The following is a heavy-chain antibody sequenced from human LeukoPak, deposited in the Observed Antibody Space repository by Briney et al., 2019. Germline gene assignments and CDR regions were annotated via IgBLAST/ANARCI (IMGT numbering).Heavy chain of an antibody. CDR1: GYTYTSCV. V-gene: IGHV1-18*01. Sequence: GASVKVSCKESGYTYTSCVISWVRQAPGQGLEWMGWISAYNGNTNYAQKLQGRLTVTTETTTSTAYMELRRLSSDDTAVYYCAIVRIWAAAGTIYFDYWGQETLVTVSS. CDR2: ISAYNGNT. J-gene: IGHJ4*02. D-gene: IGHD6-13*01. CDR3: AIVRIWAAAGTIYFDY.